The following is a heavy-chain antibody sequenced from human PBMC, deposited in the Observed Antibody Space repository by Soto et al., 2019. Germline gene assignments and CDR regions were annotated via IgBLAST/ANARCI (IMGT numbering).Heavy chain of an antibody. Sequence: VASVKVSCKASGYSFITYGINWVRQAPGQGLEWMGWISAYNDNTNYAQNLQGRVSMTTDTSTSTAYMELRSLRSDDTAMYYCARDQIPVAIVGYRYYGMDVWGQGTTVTVSS. CDR2: ISAYNDNT. V-gene: IGHV1-18*01. D-gene: IGHD2-2*01. J-gene: IGHJ6*02. CDR3: ARDQIPVAIVGYRYYGMDV. CDR1: GYSFITYG.